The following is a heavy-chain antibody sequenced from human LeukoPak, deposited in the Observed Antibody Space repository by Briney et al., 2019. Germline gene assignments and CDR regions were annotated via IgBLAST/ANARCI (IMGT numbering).Heavy chain of an antibody. J-gene: IGHJ4*02. V-gene: IGHV4-59*01. CDR1: GGSISAYY. Sequence: SETLSLTCTVSGGSISAYYWGWVRQPPGKGLEWIGYIHYSGTTNYYPSLKSRVTITLETSKKKLSLKLNSVTAADTAVYYCARFGTSSSRFFDQWGQGTLVTVSS. CDR2: IHYSGTT. CDR3: ARFGTSSSRFFDQ. D-gene: IGHD6-6*01.